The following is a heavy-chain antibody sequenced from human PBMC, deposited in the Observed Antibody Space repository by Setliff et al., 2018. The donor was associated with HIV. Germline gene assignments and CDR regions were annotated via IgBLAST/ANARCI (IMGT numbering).Heavy chain of an antibody. D-gene: IGHD3-10*01. CDR1: GGTFSSYA. CDR2: IIPIFGTA. J-gene: IGHJ4*02. CDR3: AMTYYYGSGSRSHDY. V-gene: IGHV1-69*05. Sequence: SVKVSCKASGGTFSSYAISWVRQAPGQGLVWMGGIIPIFGTANYAQKFQGRVTITTDESTSTAYMELSSLRSEDTAVYYCAMTYYYGSGSRSHDYWGQGTLVTVSS.